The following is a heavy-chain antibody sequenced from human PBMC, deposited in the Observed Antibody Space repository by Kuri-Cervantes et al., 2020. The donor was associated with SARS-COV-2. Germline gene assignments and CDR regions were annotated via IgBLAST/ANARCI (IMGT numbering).Heavy chain of an antibody. CDR2: FDPKDGET. Sequence: ASVKVSCKVSGYTLTELSMHWVRQAPGKGLEWMGGFDPKDGETIYAQKFQGRVTMTEDTSTDTAYMELSSLRSEDTAVYYCATDDGKAARVYFDYWAQGTLVTVSS. CDR1: GYTLTELS. J-gene: IGHJ4*02. V-gene: IGHV1-24*01. D-gene: IGHD6-6*01. CDR3: ATDDGKAARVYFDY.